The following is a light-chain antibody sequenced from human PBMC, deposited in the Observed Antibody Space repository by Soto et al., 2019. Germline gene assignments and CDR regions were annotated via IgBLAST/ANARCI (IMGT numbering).Light chain of an antibody. CDR3: QLYGDSPPRT. CDR1: QSVSSSY. V-gene: IGKV3-20*01. J-gene: IGKJ1*01. CDR2: GAS. Sequence: EFVLTQSPGTLSLSPGERATLSCRASQSVSSSYLGWYQQKPGQAPRLLIYGASSRATGIPDGFSGSGSGTDFTLPIARLEPEDFAVYYCQLYGDSPPRTFGQGTKVEIK.